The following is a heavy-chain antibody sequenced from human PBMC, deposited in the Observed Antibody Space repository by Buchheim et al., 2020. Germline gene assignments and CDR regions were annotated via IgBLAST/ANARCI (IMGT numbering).Heavy chain of an antibody. Sequence: QVQLVESGGGVVQPGRSLRLSCAASGFTFSSYGMHWVRQAPGKGLEWVAVIWYDGSNKYYADSVKGRFTISRDNSKNTLYLQMNSLRAEDTAVYYCARIRRVPHYYDSSGFDYWGQGTL. V-gene: IGHV3-33*01. J-gene: IGHJ4*02. CDR1: GFTFSSYG. D-gene: IGHD3-22*01. CDR3: ARIRRVPHYYDSSGFDY. CDR2: IWYDGSNK.